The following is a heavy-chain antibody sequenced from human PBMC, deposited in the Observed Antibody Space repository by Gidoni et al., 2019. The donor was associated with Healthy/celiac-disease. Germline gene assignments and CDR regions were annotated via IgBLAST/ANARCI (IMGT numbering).Heavy chain of an antibody. D-gene: IGHD3-22*01. CDR1: GGSFSGYY. J-gene: IGHJ4*02. CDR2: INHSGST. CDR3: ARADDSSGSHY. Sequence: QVQLQQWGAGLLKPSETLSLTCAVYGGSFSGYYWSWIRQPPGKGLEWIGEINHSGSTNYNPSLKSRVTISVDTSKNQFSLKLSSVTAADTAVYYCARADDSSGSHYWGQGTLVTVSS. V-gene: IGHV4-34*01.